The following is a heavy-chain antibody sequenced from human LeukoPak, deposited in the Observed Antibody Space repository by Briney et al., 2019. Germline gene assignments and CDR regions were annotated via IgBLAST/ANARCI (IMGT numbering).Heavy chain of an antibody. J-gene: IGHJ4*02. Sequence: SETLSLTCAVYGGSFSGYYWSWIRQPPGKGLEGIGEINHSGSTNYNPSLKSRVTISVDTSKNQFSLKLSSVTAADTAVYYCARGGSSSWFTRSVARFDYWGQGTLVTVSS. D-gene: IGHD6-13*01. CDR1: GGSFSGYY. CDR2: INHSGST. CDR3: ARGGSSSWFTRSVARFDY. V-gene: IGHV4-34*01.